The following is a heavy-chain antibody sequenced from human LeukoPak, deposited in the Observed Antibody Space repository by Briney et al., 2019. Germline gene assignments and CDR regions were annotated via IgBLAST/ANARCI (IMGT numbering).Heavy chain of an antibody. Sequence: SETLSPTCAVYGGSFSGYYWSWIRQPPGKGLEWIGEINHSGSTNYNPSLKSRVTISVDTSKNQFSLKLSSVTAADTAVYYCASGPGPPRGETDLKYNWFDPWGQGTLVTVSS. CDR3: ASGPGPPRGETDLKYNWFDP. CDR1: GGSFSGYY. V-gene: IGHV4-34*01. J-gene: IGHJ5*02. CDR2: INHSGST. D-gene: IGHD3-10*01.